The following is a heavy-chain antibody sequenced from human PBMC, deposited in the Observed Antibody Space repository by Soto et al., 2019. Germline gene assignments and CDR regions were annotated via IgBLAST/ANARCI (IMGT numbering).Heavy chain of an antibody. D-gene: IGHD6-6*01. J-gene: IGHJ6*03. CDR1: GYTFTNYG. Sequence: GASVKVSCKASGYTFTNYGITWVRQAPGQGLEWMGWISAYNGDTHYTQRLQGRVTMTTDTSTSTAYMELRGLRSDDTAVYYCARVRQLVSYFYYYMDVWGQGTTVTVSS. V-gene: IGHV1-18*01. CDR3: ARVRQLVSYFYYYMDV. CDR2: ISAYNGDT.